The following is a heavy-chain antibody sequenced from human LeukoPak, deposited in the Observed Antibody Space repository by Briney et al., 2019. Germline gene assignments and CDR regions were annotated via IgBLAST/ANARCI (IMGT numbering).Heavy chain of an antibody. CDR3: ARDPNYYGSGPYYFDY. D-gene: IGHD3-10*01. CDR1: GYTFTSYG. J-gene: IGHJ4*02. Sequence: ASVKVSCKASGYTFTSYGISWVRQAPGQGLEWMGWISAHNGNTNYAQKLQGRVTMTTDTSTSTAYMELRSLRSDDTAVYYCARDPNYYGSGPYYFDYWGQGTLVTVSS. CDR2: ISAHNGNT. V-gene: IGHV1-18*04.